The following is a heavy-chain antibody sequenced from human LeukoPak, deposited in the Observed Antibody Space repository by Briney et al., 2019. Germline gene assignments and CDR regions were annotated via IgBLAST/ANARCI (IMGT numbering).Heavy chain of an antibody. CDR1: GFTFSRYW. D-gene: IGHD3-3*01. CDR3: AREGGFYRPLDY. Sequence: PGGSLRLSCAASGFTFSRYWMHWVRQPPGKGLEWIGEVHLDGRTNYNPSLKSRLIMSVDLPENHISLKLTSVTAADTAVYYCAREGGFYRPLDYSGQGTLVTVSS. J-gene: IGHJ4*02. V-gene: IGHV4-4*02. CDR2: VHLDGRT.